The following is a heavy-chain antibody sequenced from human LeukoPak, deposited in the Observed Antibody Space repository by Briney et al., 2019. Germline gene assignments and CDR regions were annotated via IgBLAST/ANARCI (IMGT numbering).Heavy chain of an antibody. CDR2: ISGSGGST. CDR3: AKVRLAVAGTLGYLDY. V-gene: IGHV3-23*01. Sequence: GGSLRLSCAASGFTFSSYAMSWVRQAPGKGLEWVSAISGSGGSTYYADSVKGRFTISRDNSKNTLYLQMNSLRVEDTAVYYCAKVRLAVAGTLGYLDYWGQGTLVTVSS. CDR1: GFTFSSYA. J-gene: IGHJ4*02. D-gene: IGHD6-19*01.